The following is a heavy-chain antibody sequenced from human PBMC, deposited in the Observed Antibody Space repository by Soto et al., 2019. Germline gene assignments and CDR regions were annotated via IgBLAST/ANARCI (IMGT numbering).Heavy chain of an antibody. V-gene: IGHV1-18*01. CDR1: GYTFSSYS. D-gene: IGHD5-12*01. CDR3: ARVVSIYRGVSITDY. CDR2: ISTYKDNT. J-gene: IGHJ4*02. Sequence: QVQLVQSGAEVKKPGASVKVSCKASGYTFSSYSISWVRQAPGQGLEWMGWISTYKDNTNYAQNFQGRVTMTTDTSTSTAYMELRSLRSDDTAVYYCARVVSIYRGVSITDYWGQGTLVTVSS.